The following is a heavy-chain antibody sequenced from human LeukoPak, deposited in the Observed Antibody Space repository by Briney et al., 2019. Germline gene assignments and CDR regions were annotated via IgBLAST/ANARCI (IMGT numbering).Heavy chain of an antibody. CDR1: GGSTSSYY. Sequence: PSETLSLTCTVSGGSTSSYYWSWIRQPAGKGLEWIGRIYTSGSTNYNPSLKSRVTMSVDTSKNQFSPKLSSVTAADTAVYYCAGYYYGSGSYYMGNWFDPWGQGTLVTVSS. D-gene: IGHD3-10*01. V-gene: IGHV4-4*07. CDR2: IYTSGST. J-gene: IGHJ5*02. CDR3: AGYYYGSGSYYMGNWFDP.